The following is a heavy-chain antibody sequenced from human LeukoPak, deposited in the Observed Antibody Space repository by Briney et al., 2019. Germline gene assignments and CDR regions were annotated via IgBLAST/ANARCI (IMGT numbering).Heavy chain of an antibody. D-gene: IGHD3-22*01. CDR2: LSWSSGSI. CDR1: GFIFSTYA. V-gene: IGHV3-9*01. J-gene: IGHJ4*02. CDR3: AKASPEYYYDSSGYYWPVDY. Sequence: GGSLRLSCAASGFIFSTYAMSWVRQAPGKGLEWVSGLSWSSGSIGYADSVKGRFTISRDNAKNSLYLQMNSLRTEDTALYYCAKASPEYYYDSSGYYWPVDYWGQGTLVTVSS.